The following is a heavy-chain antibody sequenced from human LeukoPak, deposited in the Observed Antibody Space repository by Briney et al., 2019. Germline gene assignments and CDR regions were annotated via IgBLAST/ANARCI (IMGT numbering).Heavy chain of an antibody. Sequence: GGSLRLSCAASGFTFSNYAMSWVRQAPGKGLEWVSAISGSGVGTYFADSVKGRFTISRDNSKNTVYLQMNSLRAEDTALYYCAKDIQGANWGQGTLVTVSS. V-gene: IGHV3-23*01. CDR2: ISGSGVGT. CDR3: AKDIQGAN. J-gene: IGHJ4*02. CDR1: GFTFSNYA. D-gene: IGHD5-18*01.